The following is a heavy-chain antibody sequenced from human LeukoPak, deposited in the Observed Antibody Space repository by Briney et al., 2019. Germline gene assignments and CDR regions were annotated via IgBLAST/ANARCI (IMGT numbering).Heavy chain of an antibody. D-gene: IGHD1-26*01. J-gene: IGHJ4*02. V-gene: IGHV3-23*01. Sequence: GGSLRLSCAASGFTFSSYAMSWVRQAPGKGLEWVSSISNRGDYTFYADSVRGRFSLSRDNSQNTLHLQMNSLRTEDTAVYYCTQGAVSLAFDNWGQGTLVTVSS. CDR3: TQGAVSLAFDN. CDR2: ISNRGDYT. CDR1: GFTFSSYA.